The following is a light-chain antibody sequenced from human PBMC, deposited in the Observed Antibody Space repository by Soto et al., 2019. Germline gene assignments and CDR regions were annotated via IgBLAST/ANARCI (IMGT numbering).Light chain of an antibody. CDR3: CSYAGSYSYA. CDR1: SSDVGGYAY. CDR2: EVS. J-gene: IGLJ1*01. V-gene: IGLV2-14*01. Sequence: QSVLTQPASVSGSPGQTITISCTGTSSDVGGYAYVSWYQQYPGKVPKLVISEVSNRPSGVSHRFSGSRSGSTASLTISGLQAEDEADYYCCSYAGSYSYAFATGTKVTVL.